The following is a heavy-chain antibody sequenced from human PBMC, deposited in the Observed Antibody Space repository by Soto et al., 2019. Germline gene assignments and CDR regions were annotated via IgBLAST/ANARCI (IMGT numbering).Heavy chain of an antibody. Sequence: GGSLRLSCSASGFTFSSYAMHWVRQAPGKGLEYVSAISSNGGSTYYADSVKGRFTISRDNSKNTLYLQMSSLRAEDTAVYYCVKAYNWNDPEPDYYFDYLGQGTLVPVSS. D-gene: IGHD1-20*01. CDR2: ISSNGGST. J-gene: IGHJ4*02. V-gene: IGHV3-64D*06. CDR3: VKAYNWNDPEPDYYFDY. CDR1: GFTFSSYA.